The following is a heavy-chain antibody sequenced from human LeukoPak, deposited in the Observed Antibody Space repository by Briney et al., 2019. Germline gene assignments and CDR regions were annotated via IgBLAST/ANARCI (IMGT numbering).Heavy chain of an antibody. CDR2: IYYSGTT. D-gene: IGHD6-13*01. CDR1: GVSISTYS. J-gene: IGHJ2*01. V-gene: IGHV4-59*12. Sequence: SETLSLTCTVSGVSISTYSWSWIRQSPGKALEWIGYIYYSGTTNYNPSLKSRLTISVDTSKNQFSLKLSSVTAADTAVYYCARDRDAAAGYWYFDLWGRGTLVTVSS. CDR3: ARDRDAAAGYWYFDL.